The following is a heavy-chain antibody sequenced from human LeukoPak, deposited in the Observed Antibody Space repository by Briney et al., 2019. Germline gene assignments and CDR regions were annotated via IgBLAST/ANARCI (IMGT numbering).Heavy chain of an antibody. CDR1: GYTFTGYY. D-gene: IGHD4-17*01. V-gene: IGHV1-18*04. CDR3: ASLSGYDYGDYGPGDAFDI. CDR2: ISAYNGNT. Sequence: ASVKVSCKASGYTFTGYYMHWVRQAPGQGLEWMGWISAYNGNTNYAQKLQGRVTMTTDTSTSTAYMELRSLRSDDAAVYYCASLSGYDYGDYGPGDAFDIWGQGTMVTVSS. J-gene: IGHJ3*02.